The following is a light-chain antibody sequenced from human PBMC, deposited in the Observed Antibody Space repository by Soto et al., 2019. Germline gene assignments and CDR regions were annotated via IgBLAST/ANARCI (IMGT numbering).Light chain of an antibody. CDR1: SSDVGGYNY. Sequence: QSALTQPRSVSGSPGQSVTISCTGTSSDVGGYNYVSWYQQHPGKAPKLMIYDVSKRPSGVPDRFSSSKSGNTASLTISGLQADDEADYYCCSYAGSYKGYVFGTGTKLTVL. CDR2: DVS. J-gene: IGLJ1*01. CDR3: CSYAGSYKGYV. V-gene: IGLV2-11*01.